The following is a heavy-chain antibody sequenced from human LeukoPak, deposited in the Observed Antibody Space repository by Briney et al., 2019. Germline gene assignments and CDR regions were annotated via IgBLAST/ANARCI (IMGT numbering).Heavy chain of an antibody. CDR1: GFTVSSNY. V-gene: IGHV3-53*01. CDR2: IYSGGST. Sequence: GGSLRLSCAASGFTVSSNYMSWVRQAPGKGLEWVSVIYSGGSTYYADSVKGRFTISRDNSKNTLYLQMNSLRAEDTAVYYCARTSGSYLPFDYWGQGTLVTVSS. CDR3: ARTSGSYLPFDY. D-gene: IGHD1-26*01. J-gene: IGHJ4*02.